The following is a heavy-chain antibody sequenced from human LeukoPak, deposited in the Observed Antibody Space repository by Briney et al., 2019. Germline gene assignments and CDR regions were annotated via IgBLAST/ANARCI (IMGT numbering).Heavy chain of an antibody. Sequence: SETLSLTCTVSGGSISSSSYYWGWLRQPPGKGLEWIGSIYYSGSTYYNPSLKSRVTISVDTSKNQFSLKLSSVTAADTAVYYCARDPYDSSGYYYPSWFDPWGQGTLVTVSS. D-gene: IGHD3-22*01. CDR2: IYYSGST. CDR1: GGSISSSSYY. CDR3: ARDPYDSSGYYYPSWFDP. J-gene: IGHJ5*02. V-gene: IGHV4-39*07.